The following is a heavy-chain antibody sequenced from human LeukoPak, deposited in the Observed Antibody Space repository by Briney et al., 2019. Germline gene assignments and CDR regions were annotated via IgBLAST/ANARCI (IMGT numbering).Heavy chain of an antibody. J-gene: IGHJ4*02. D-gene: IGHD4-17*01. CDR2: INAGNGIT. CDR3: ARGLSLTTVTTFAY. Sequence: ASVKVSCKASGYTFTSYAMHWVRQAPGQRPEWMGWINAGNGITKYSQKFQGRVTITRDTSASTAYMELSSLRSEDTAVYYCARGLSLTTVTTFAYWGQGTLVTVSS. V-gene: IGHV1-3*01. CDR1: GYTFTSYA.